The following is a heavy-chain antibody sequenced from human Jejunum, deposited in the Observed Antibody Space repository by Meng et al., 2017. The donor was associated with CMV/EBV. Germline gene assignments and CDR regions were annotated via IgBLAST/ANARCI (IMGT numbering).Heavy chain of an antibody. Sequence: SGFTLGIYGMHWVRQVPGKGLEWVASIPYDESTKYYADSVKGRFTISRDNSKNILFLQMSSLRNEDTAVYYCATDPHEFWSGKNWFEPWGQGTLVTVSS. CDR2: IPYDESTK. J-gene: IGHJ5*02. D-gene: IGHD3-3*01. V-gene: IGHV3-30*02. CDR1: GFTLGIYG. CDR3: ATDPHEFWSGKNWFEP.